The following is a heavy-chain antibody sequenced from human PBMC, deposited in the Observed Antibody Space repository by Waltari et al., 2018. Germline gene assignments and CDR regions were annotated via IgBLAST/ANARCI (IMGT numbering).Heavy chain of an antibody. D-gene: IGHD2-2*01. J-gene: IGHJ3*02. CDR1: GYTFTSYD. Sequence: QVQLVQSGAEVKKPGASVKVSGKASGYTFTSYDINWVRQATGQGLEWMGWMNPNSGNTGYAQKFQGRDTMTRNTSISTAYMELSSLRSEDTAVYYCARDGTTTLRGANAFDIWGQGTMVTVSS. CDR2: MNPNSGNT. CDR3: ARDGTTTLRGANAFDI. V-gene: IGHV1-8*01.